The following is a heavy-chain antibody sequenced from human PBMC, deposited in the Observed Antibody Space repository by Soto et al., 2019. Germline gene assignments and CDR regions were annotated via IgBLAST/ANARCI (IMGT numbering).Heavy chain of an antibody. CDR1: GGSISSGDYY. CDR3: ARVIRVRSSHFDY. Sequence: LSLTFTVSGGSISSGDYYWSWIRQPPGKGLEWIGYIYYSGSTYYNPSLKSRVTISVDTSKNQFSLKLSSVTAADTAVYYCARVIRVRSSHFDYWGQGTLVTVSS. D-gene: IGHD2-15*01. CDR2: IYYSGST. V-gene: IGHV4-30-4*01. J-gene: IGHJ4*02.